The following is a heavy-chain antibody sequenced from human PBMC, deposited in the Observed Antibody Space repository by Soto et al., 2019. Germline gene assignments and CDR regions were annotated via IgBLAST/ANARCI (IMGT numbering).Heavy chain of an antibody. Sequence: GGSLRLSCSPSGFTFSTYAMTWVRQAPGKGLEWVSAISAGAAGIYYSDSVKGRFTISRDNSKNTLYLQMDGLRAEDTAIYYCEKALSDWNFDWWGQGILVTVSS. CDR2: ISAGAAGI. CDR1: GFTFSTYA. J-gene: IGHJ4*02. V-gene: IGHV3-23*01. CDR3: EKALSDWNFDW. D-gene: IGHD6-19*01.